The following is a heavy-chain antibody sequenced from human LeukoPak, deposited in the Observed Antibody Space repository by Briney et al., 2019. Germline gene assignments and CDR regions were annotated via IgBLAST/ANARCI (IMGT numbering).Heavy chain of an antibody. CDR1: GFTFSSYW. Sequence: PGGSLRLSCAASGFTFSSYWMSWVRQAPGKGLEWVSVIYSGGSGGSTYYADSVKGRFTISRDNSKNTLYLQMNSLRAEDTAVYYCAKTGDWYFDLWGRGTLVTVSS. CDR3: AKTGDWYFDL. CDR2: IYSGGSGGST. D-gene: IGHD7-27*01. J-gene: IGHJ2*01. V-gene: IGHV3-66*01.